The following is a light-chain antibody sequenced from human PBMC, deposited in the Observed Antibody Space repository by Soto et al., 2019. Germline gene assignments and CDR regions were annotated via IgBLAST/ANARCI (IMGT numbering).Light chain of an antibody. CDR1: SSDVGGYNY. Sequence: QSALTQPASVSGSPGQSITISCTGTSSDVGGYNYVSWYQQHPGKAPKLMIYEVSNRPSGVSNRFSGSKSGNTASLTISGLQAEAEADYYCSSYTSSSTPYVFGTVTKLTVL. CDR2: EVS. CDR3: SSYTSSSTPYV. V-gene: IGLV2-14*01. J-gene: IGLJ1*01.